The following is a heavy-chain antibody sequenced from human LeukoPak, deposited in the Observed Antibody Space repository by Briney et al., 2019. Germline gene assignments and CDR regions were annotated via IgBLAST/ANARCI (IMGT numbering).Heavy chain of an antibody. Sequence: SVKVSCKASGGTFSSYAISWVRQAPGQGLEWMGGIIPIFGTANYAQKFQGRVTITADESTSAAYMELSSLRSEDTAVYYCARDGDYGDYGRWFDPWGQGTLVTVSS. J-gene: IGHJ5*02. CDR2: IIPIFGTA. CDR3: ARDGDYGDYGRWFDP. CDR1: GGTFSSYA. D-gene: IGHD4-17*01. V-gene: IGHV1-69*13.